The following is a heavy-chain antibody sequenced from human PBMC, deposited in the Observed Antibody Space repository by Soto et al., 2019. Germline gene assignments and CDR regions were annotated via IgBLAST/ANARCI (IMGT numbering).Heavy chain of an antibody. V-gene: IGHV1-69*04. CDR3: ARVLGYYDSSGYFTAEYFQH. CDR1: GYTFTSYG. Sequence: ASVKVSCKASGYTFTSYGISWVRQAPGQGLEWMGRIIPILGIANYAQKFQGRVTITADKSTSTAYMELSSLRSEDTAVYYRARVLGYYDSSGYFTAEYFQHWGQGTLVTVSS. J-gene: IGHJ1*01. CDR2: IIPILGIA. D-gene: IGHD3-22*01.